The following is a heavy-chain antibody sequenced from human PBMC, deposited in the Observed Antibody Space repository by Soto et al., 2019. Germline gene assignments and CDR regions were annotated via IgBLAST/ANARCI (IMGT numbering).Heavy chain of an antibody. Sequence: QVQLVQSGVEVRKPGASVRLSCKASGYTFTRFYLHWVRQAPGQGLEWMGIINTRGGTTAYAQNFRGRLTVTRDTSTNTLYMELSDLRSDDTAVYYCARGPDDSDVPRWDYWGQGTRVTVSS. CDR1: GYTFTRFY. CDR3: ARGPDDSDVPRWDY. V-gene: IGHV1-46*01. J-gene: IGHJ4*02. D-gene: IGHD4-17*01. CDR2: INTRGGTT.